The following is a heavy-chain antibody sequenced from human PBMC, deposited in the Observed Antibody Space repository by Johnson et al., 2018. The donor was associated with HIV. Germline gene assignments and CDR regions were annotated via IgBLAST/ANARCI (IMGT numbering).Heavy chain of an antibody. CDR1: GFTFTNYA. CDR2: ISGSGGST. V-gene: IGHV3-23*04. CDR3: AKGGISAFDI. D-gene: IGHD2-15*01. J-gene: IGHJ3*02. Sequence: VQLVEFGGGLVQPGGSLRLSCAASGFTFTNYAMSWVRQAPGKGLEWVSAISGSGGSTSYADSVKGRFTISRDNSKNTLNLQMNTLRAEDTAIYHCAKGGISAFDIWGQGTMVTVSS.